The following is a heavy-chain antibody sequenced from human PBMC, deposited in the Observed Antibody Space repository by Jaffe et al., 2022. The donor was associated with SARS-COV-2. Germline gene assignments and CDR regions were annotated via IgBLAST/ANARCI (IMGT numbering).Heavy chain of an antibody. D-gene: IGHD6-19*01. CDR2: ISGTGGSI. V-gene: IGHV3-23*04. J-gene: IGHJ4*02. CDR3: AKQRAQWLSDYYEY. CDR1: GFTFSSYA. Sequence: EVQLEESGGGSVQPGGSLRLSCAASGFTFSSYAMSWIRQAPGKGLEWVSTISGTGGSINYADSVKGRFTISRDNSRNTLYLQMSNLRADDTAMYYCAKQRAQWLSDYYEYWGQGTLVAVSS.